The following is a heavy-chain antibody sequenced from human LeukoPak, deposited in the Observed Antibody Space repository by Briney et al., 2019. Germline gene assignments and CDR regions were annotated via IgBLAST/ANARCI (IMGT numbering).Heavy chain of an antibody. V-gene: IGHV3-48*04. J-gene: IGHJ6*02. D-gene: IGHD6-19*01. CDR1: GFTFSSYS. CDR3: ARDLEDSGWYLEGQYYGMDV. Sequence: GGSLRLSCAASGFTFSSYSMNWVRQAPGKGLEWVSYISSSSSTIYYADSVKGRFTISRDNAKNSLYLQMNSLRAEDTAVYYCARDLEDSGWYLEGQYYGMDVWGQGTTVTVSS. CDR2: ISSSSSTI.